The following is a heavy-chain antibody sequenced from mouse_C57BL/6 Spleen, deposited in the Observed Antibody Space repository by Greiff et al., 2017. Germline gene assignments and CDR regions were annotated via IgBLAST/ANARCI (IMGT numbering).Heavy chain of an antibody. V-gene: IGHV5-16*01. Sequence: EVQVVESEGGLVQPGSSMKLSCTASGFTFSDYYMAWVRQVPEKGLEWVANINYDGSSTYYLDSLKSRFIISRDNAKNILYLQMSSLKSEDTATYYCAREELRYFDVWGTGTTVTVSS. CDR2: INYDGSST. J-gene: IGHJ1*03. CDR1: GFTFSDYY. D-gene: IGHD1-1*01. CDR3: AREELRYFDV.